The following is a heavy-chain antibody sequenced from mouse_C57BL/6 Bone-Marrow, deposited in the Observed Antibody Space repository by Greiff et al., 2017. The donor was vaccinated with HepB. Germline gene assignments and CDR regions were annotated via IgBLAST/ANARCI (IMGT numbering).Heavy chain of an antibody. D-gene: IGHD1-1*01. J-gene: IGHJ2*01. CDR2: IHPRSGNT. Sequence: QVQLQQSGAELARPGASVKLSCKASGYTFTSYGISWVKQRTGQGLEWIGEIHPRSGNTYYNEKFKGKATLTADKSSSTAYMELRRLTSEDSAVYFCARRGTTVVRYYFDYWGQGTTLTVSS. V-gene: IGHV1-81*01. CDR1: GYTFTSYG. CDR3: ARRGTTVVRYYFDY.